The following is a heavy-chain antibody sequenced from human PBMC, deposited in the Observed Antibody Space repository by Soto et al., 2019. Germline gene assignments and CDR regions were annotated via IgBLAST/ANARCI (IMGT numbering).Heavy chain of an antibody. CDR3: ARSDGHTFNWLDS. CDR2: MNPTGGNT. D-gene: IGHD2-2*02. Sequence: QVQLVQSGAEVKTPGASVKVSCKASGYTFTTYDMNWVRQAPGQGLEWMGWMNPTGGNTGYAQKFQGRLPMTWDTAIGLAHMELSSLRNEDTAVYYCARSDGHTFNWLDSWGQGTLVTVSA. CDR1: GYTFTTYD. J-gene: IGHJ5*01. V-gene: IGHV1-8*01.